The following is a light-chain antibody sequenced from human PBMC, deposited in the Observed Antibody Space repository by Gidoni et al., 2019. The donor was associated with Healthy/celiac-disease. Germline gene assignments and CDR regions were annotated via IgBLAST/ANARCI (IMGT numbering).Light chain of an antibody. Sequence: EIVMTQSPAPLSVSPGARATLSCRASQSVSSNFAWYQQKPGQTPRLLIYGASTRATGIPARVRGSGSGTEFTLTISILQSEDFAVYYCQQYNNWPQTFGQGTKVEIK. CDR3: QQYNNWPQT. J-gene: IGKJ1*01. CDR1: QSVSSN. V-gene: IGKV3-15*01. CDR2: GAS.